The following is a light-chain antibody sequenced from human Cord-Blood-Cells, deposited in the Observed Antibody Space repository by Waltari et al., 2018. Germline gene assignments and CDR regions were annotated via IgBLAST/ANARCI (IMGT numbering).Light chain of an antibody. CDR2: EVS. Sequence: QSALTQPPSASGSPGQSVTISCTGTSSDVGGYNYVSWYQQHPGKAPKLMIYEVSKRPSGVPYRLSGSKSGNTASLTVSGLQAEDEADYYCSSYAGSNNFVFGTGTKVTVL. V-gene: IGLV2-8*01. J-gene: IGLJ1*01. CDR1: SSDVGGYNY. CDR3: SSYAGSNNFV.